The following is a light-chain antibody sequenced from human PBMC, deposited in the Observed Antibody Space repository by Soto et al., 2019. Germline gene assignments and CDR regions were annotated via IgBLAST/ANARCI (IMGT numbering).Light chain of an antibody. CDR3: QQYDIWPQT. Sequence: EIVMTQSPATLSVSPGERATLSCRATQSVNINLAWYQQKPGQAPRLLIYSAITRATGIPARFSGSGSGTEFTLTISRLQSEDFAVYYCQQYDIWPQTFGQGTKVESK. J-gene: IGKJ1*01. CDR1: QSVNIN. V-gene: IGKV3-15*01. CDR2: SAI.